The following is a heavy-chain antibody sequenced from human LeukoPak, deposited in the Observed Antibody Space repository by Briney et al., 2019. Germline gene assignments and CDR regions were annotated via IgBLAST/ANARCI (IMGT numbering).Heavy chain of an antibody. J-gene: IGHJ1*01. CDR1: GGSISGYY. V-gene: IGHV4-59*08. Sequence: ETLSLTCTVSGGSISGYYWSWIRQPPGRGLEWIGFVYYSGSTKYNPSLKTRVNISVDTSKNQFSLKLTSVTAADTAVYYCARYGSGSYSDDHFQHWGQGTLVTVSS. D-gene: IGHD3-10*01. CDR3: ARYGSGSYSDDHFQH. CDR2: VYYSGST.